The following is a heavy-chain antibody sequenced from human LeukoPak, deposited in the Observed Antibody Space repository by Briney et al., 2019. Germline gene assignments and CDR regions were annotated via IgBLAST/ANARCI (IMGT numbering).Heavy chain of an antibody. CDR1: GFTFSTYG. D-gene: IGHD2-21*02. CDR2: IWYDGSNK. CDR3: ARERGGDHFDY. Sequence: GRSLRLSCEASGFTFSTYGMHWVRQAPGKGLEWVAVIWYDGSNKYYADSVKGRFTISRDNSKNTLYLQMNSLRAEDTAVYYCARERGGDHFDYWGQGTLVTVSS. V-gene: IGHV3-33*01. J-gene: IGHJ4*02.